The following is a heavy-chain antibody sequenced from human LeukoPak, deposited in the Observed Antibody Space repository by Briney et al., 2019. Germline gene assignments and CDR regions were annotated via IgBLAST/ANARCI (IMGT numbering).Heavy chain of an antibody. CDR1: GFTFSSYA. J-gene: IGHJ4*02. V-gene: IGHV3-23*01. CDR2: ISGSGGST. CDR3: AKDGHDSSGYRQLYFDY. Sequence: GGSLRLSCAASGFTFSSYAMSWVRQAPGKGLEWVSAISGSGGSTYYADSVKGRFTISRDNSKNTLYLQMNSLRAEDTAVYYCAKDGHDSSGYRQLYFDYWGQGTLVTVSS. D-gene: IGHD3-22*01.